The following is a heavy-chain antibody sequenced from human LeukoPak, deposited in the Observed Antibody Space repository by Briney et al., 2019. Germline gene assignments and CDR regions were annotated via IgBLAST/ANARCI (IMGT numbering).Heavy chain of an antibody. J-gene: IGHJ6*04. V-gene: IGHV3-23*01. CDR1: GFTFDTYA. CDR2: ISGSGGST. Sequence: GRSLRLSCAASGFTFDTYAMHWVRHAPGKGLEWVSGISGSGGSTYYADSVKGRFTISRDNSKNTLYLQMNSLRAEDTAVYYCAELGITMIGGVWGKGTTVTISS. D-gene: IGHD3-10*02. CDR3: AELGITMIGGV.